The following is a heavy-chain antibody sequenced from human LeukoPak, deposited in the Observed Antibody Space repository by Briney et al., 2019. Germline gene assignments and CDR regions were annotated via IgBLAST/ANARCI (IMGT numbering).Heavy chain of an antibody. Sequence: PGGSLRLSCAASGFTFDDYAMHWVRQAPGKGLEWVSAISGSGGSTYYADSVKGRFTISRDNSKNTLYLQMNSLRAEDTAVYYCAKEVAGYSYYFDYWGQGTLVTVSS. J-gene: IGHJ4*02. CDR3: AKEVAGYSYYFDY. CDR2: ISGSGGST. V-gene: IGHV3-23*01. CDR1: GFTFDDYA. D-gene: IGHD5-18*01.